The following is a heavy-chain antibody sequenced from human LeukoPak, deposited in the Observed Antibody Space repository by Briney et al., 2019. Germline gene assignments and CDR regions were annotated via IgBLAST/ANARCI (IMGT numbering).Heavy chain of an antibody. V-gene: IGHV4-31*03. J-gene: IGHJ6*03. CDR3: ARVDGDYGDYYYYMDV. Sequence: PSETLSLTCTVSGGSISNGGYYWSWIRHHPGKGLEWIGYIYYSGSTYYYPSLNSRVTISVDTSENQFSLKLSSVTAADTAVYYCARVDGDYGDYYYYMDVWGKGTTVTVSS. CDR1: GGSISNGGYY. CDR2: IYYSGST. D-gene: IGHD4-17*01.